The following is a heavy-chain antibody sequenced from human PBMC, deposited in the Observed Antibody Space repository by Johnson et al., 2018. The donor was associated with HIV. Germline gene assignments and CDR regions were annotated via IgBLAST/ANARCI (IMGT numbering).Heavy chain of an antibody. V-gene: IGHV3-30*02. D-gene: IGHD3-10*01. Sequence: VQLVESGGGVVQPGGSLRLSCAASGFTFSKYGMQWVRQAPGKGLEWVAFIQYDGNNKYYADSVKGRFTISRDNAKNSLYLQMNSLRAEDTALYYCARALSRFGVSDAFDIWGQGTMVTVSS. CDR1: GFTFSKYG. CDR2: IQYDGNNK. CDR3: ARALSRFGVSDAFDI. J-gene: IGHJ3*02.